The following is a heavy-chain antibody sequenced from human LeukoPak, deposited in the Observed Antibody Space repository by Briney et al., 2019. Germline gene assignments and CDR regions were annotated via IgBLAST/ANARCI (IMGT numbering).Heavy chain of an antibody. V-gene: IGHV4-39*07. J-gene: IGHJ4*02. CDR2: IYYGGST. CDR1: GGAVSSSHY. Sequence: SETLSLTCTVSGGAVSSSHYWGWIRQPPGKGLEWIGSIYYGGSTYYNASLRSRVTTSVDTSKNQFSLKLSSVTAADTAVYYCARGGSYYAYYFDYWGQGTLVTVSS. CDR3: ARGGSYYAYYFDY. D-gene: IGHD1-26*01.